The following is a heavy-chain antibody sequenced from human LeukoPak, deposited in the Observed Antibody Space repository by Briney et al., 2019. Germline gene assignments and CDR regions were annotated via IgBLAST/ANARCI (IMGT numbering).Heavy chain of an antibody. CDR2: IWYDGSNK. CDR1: GFTFRSYG. J-gene: IGHJ2*01. CDR3: VRDRYGAQSRLYFDL. V-gene: IGHV3-33*01. D-gene: IGHD4/OR15-4a*01. Sequence: GRSLRLSCAASGFTFRSYGMHWVRQAPGKGLEWVAVIWYDGSNKYYADSVKGRFTISRDNSKNTLDLQMNSLTAEDTAVYYCVRDRYGAQSRLYFDLWGRGTVVTVSS.